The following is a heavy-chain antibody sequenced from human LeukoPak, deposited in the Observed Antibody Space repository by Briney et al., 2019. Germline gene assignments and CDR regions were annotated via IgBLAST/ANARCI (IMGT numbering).Heavy chain of an antibody. D-gene: IGHD4-17*01. J-gene: IGHJ6*04. V-gene: IGHV3-21*01. CDR1: GFTFISYS. Sequence: GGSLRLSCAASGFTFISYSMNWVRQAPGKGLEWVSSISSSSSYIYYADSVKGRFTISRDNAKNSLYLQMNSLRAEDTAVYYCARRYGDSTSPRGMDVWGKGTTVTVSS. CDR2: ISSSSSYI. CDR3: ARRYGDSTSPRGMDV.